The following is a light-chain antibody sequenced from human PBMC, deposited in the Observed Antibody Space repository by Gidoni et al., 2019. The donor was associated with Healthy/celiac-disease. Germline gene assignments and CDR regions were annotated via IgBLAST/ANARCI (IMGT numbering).Light chain of an antibody. Sequence: DIQMTQSPSSLSASVGDRVTITCRPSQSISSYLNWYQQKPGKAPKLLIYAASSLQSGVPARFSGSGSGTEFTLTISSLQPEDFATYYCQQSYSTPPTFGGGTKVEIK. J-gene: IGKJ4*01. CDR2: AAS. CDR3: QQSYSTPPT. CDR1: QSISSY. V-gene: IGKV1-39*01.